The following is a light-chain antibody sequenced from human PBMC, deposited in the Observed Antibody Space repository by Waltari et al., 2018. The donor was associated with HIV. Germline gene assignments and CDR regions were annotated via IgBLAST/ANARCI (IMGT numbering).Light chain of an antibody. J-gene: IGLJ2*01. Sequence: QSVVTQPPSASGTPGQRVTISCSGSGSNIGTYSVNCYQHFPGTPPKLLIYMNDQRPSGVPGRFSGSQSGTSASLAISGLQYDDEADYYCAVWDDSLGGAVFGGGTKLTVL. CDR1: GSNIGTYS. CDR2: MND. V-gene: IGLV1-47*01. CDR3: AVWDDSLGGAV.